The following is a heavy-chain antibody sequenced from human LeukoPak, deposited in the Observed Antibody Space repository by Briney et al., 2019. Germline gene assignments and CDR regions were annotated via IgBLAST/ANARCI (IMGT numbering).Heavy chain of an antibody. CDR2: ISSSGDTI. Sequence: PGGSLRLSCAASGFTLSHYYMTWIRQAPGKGLEWLSCISSSGDTIYYADSVKGRFTVSRDNAENSLYLQMNSLRAEDTAMYYCPRQGSEIDYWGQGTLVTVSS. V-gene: IGHV3-11*01. CDR3: PRQGSEIDY. CDR1: GFTLSHYY. J-gene: IGHJ4*02.